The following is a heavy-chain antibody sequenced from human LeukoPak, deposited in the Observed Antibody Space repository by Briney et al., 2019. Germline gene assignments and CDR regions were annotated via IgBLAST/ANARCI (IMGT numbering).Heavy chain of an antibody. D-gene: IGHD6-13*01. CDR3: ARGYSSSWYPPRGY. CDR1: GYTLTELS. CDR2: INPNSGGT. V-gene: IGHV1-2*02. J-gene: IGHJ4*02. Sequence: GASVKVSCKVSGYTLTELSMHWVRQAPGQGLEWMGWINPNSGGTNYAQKFQGRVTMTRDTSISTAYMELSRLRSDDTAVYYCARGYSSSWYPPRGYWGQGTLVTVSS.